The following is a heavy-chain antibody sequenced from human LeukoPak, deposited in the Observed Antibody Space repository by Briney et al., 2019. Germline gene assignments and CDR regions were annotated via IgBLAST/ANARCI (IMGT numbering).Heavy chain of an antibody. J-gene: IGHJ5*02. CDR1: GFTFSCYT. Sequence: PGGSLRLSCAASGFTFSCYTMNWVRQAPGKGLEWVSYIDLSGSTLYYVDSVKGRFTISRDNAKNSLYLQMNSLRAEDTAVYYCARGPPLFDPWGQGTLVAVSS. CDR3: ARGPPLFDP. V-gene: IGHV3-48*04. CDR2: IDLSGSTL.